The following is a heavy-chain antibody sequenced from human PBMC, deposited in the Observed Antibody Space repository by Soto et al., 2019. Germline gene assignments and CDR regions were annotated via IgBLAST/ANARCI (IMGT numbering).Heavy chain of an antibody. J-gene: IGHJ4*02. CDR1: GFTFNNYA. CDR2: ISATGGRT. V-gene: IGHV3-23*01. CDR3: AKDRLAGNFDY. Sequence: PGGSLRLSCAASGFTFNNYAMNWVRQAPGKGLEWVATISATGGRTYYADSVKGRFTISRDNSKNTLYLQMNGLRVEDTAVYYCAKDRLAGNFDYWGQGTQVTVSS.